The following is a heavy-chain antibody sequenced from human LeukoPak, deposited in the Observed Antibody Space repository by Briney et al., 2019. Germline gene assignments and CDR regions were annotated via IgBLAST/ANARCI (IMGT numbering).Heavy chain of an antibody. CDR3: SRVYYQDSGTSYRHLDY. D-gene: IGHD3-22*01. Sequence: GGSLRLSCAASGFTFRNYCMTWVRQVPGKGLEWVASIKQDESEKYFLDSVKGRFTISRDNAENSLYLQMNSLRAEDTAVYYCSRVYYQDSGTSYRHLDYWGQGPLVTVSS. V-gene: IGHV3-7*01. J-gene: IGHJ4*02. CDR1: GFTFRNYC. CDR2: IKQDESEK.